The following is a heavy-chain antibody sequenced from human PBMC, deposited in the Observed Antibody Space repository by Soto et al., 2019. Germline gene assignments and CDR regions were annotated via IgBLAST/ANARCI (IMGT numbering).Heavy chain of an antibody. V-gene: IGHV1-69*13. CDR2: IIPIFGTA. J-gene: IGHJ6*02. CDR3: AGDSCRDYYYYGMDV. Sequence: ASVKVSCKASGGTFSSYAISWVRQAPGQGLEWMGGIIPIFGTANYAQKFQGRVTITADESTSTAYMELSSLRSEDTAVYYCAGDSCRDYYYYGMDVWGQGTTVTVSS. CDR1: GGTFSSYA.